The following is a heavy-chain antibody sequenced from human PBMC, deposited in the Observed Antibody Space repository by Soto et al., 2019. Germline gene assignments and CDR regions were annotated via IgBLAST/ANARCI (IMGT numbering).Heavy chain of an antibody. CDR1: GFTFSSYA. D-gene: IGHD5-12*01. J-gene: IGHJ3*02. V-gene: IGHV3-23*01. Sequence: EGSLRLSCAASGFTFSSYAMSWVRQAPGKGLEWVSAISGSGGSTYYADSVKGRFTISRDNSKNTLYLQMNSLRAEDTAVYYCAKGRRRGYSGYDQGGAFDIWGQGTMVTVS. CDR3: AKGRRRGYSGYDQGGAFDI. CDR2: ISGSGGST.